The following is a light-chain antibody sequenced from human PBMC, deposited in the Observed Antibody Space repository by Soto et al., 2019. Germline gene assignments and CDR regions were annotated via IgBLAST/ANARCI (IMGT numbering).Light chain of an antibody. CDR1: SSDVVGYNY. CDR3: SSYTSSSTRDVV. J-gene: IGLJ2*01. CDR2: DVS. Sequence: QSALTQPASVSGSPGQSITISCTGTSSDVVGYNYVSWYQQHPGKAPKHMIYDVSNRPSGVSNRFSGSKSGNTASLTISGRQAEDEADYYCSSYTSSSTRDVVFGGGTKLTVL. V-gene: IGLV2-14*01.